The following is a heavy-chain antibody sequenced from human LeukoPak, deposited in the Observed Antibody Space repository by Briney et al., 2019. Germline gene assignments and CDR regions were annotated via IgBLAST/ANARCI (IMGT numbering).Heavy chain of an antibody. J-gene: IGHJ6*02. CDR3: AREGLRVTIFGVAQYGMDV. CDR2: IYTSGST. D-gene: IGHD3-3*01. Sequence: PSETLSLTCTVSGGSTSSYYWSWIRQPAGKGLEWIGRIYTSGSTNYNPSLKSRVTMSVDTSKNQFSLKLSSVTAADTVVYYCAREGLRVTIFGVAQYGMDVWGQGTTVTVSS. V-gene: IGHV4-4*07. CDR1: GGSTSSYY.